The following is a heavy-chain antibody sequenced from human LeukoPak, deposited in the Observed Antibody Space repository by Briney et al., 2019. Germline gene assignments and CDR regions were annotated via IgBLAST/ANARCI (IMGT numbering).Heavy chain of an antibody. V-gene: IGHV3-48*04. CDR2: ISSSSSTI. J-gene: IGHJ4*02. CDR3: ASLGGGSGCY. D-gene: IGHD6-19*01. CDR1: GFTFSSYS. Sequence: GGSLRLSCAASGFTFSSYSMNWVRQAPGKGLEWVSYISSSSSTIYYADSVKGRFTISRDNAKNSLYLQMNSLRAEDTAVYYCASLGGGSGCYWGQGTLVTVSS.